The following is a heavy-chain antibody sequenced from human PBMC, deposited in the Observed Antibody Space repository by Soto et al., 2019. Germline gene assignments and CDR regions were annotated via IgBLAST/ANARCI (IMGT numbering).Heavy chain of an antibody. V-gene: IGHV1-69*01. J-gene: IGHJ1*01. Sequence: QVQLVQSGAEVKKPGSSVKVSCKASGGTFSSYAISWVRQAPGQGLEWMGGIIPIFGTANYAQKFQGRVTITADESTITDYMELSSLRSEDTAVYYCASPAHIVGATGYFQHWGQGNLVTVSS. D-gene: IGHD1-26*01. CDR3: ASPAHIVGATGYFQH. CDR2: IIPIFGTA. CDR1: GGTFSSYA.